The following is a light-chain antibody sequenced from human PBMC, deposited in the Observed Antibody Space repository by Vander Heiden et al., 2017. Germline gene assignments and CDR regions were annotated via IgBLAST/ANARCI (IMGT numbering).Light chain of an antibody. Sequence: DIVLTQSPDSLAVSLGERATIDCKSSQTVFSSGSNRNNLTWFQQKPGQPPKLLIYWASTRESGVPDRFSGSGSATDFTLTISSLRAEDVAVYYCHQYHTSPYTFGQGTKLEI. J-gene: IGKJ2*01. CDR1: QTVFSSGSNRNN. CDR3: HQYHTSPYT. V-gene: IGKV4-1*01. CDR2: WAS.